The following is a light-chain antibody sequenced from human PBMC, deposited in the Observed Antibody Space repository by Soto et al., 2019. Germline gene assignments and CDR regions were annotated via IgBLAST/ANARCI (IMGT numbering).Light chain of an antibody. Sequence: QSVLTQPPSVSGAPGQRVTISCTGSSSNIGAGYDVHWYQQLPGTAPKLLIYGNNNRPSGVPDRFSGSKSGTSVSLAITGLQAEDEADYYCQSYDSSLSDSVFGGGTKLTVL. CDR2: GNN. J-gene: IGLJ2*01. V-gene: IGLV1-40*01. CDR3: QSYDSSLSDSV. CDR1: SSNIGAGYD.